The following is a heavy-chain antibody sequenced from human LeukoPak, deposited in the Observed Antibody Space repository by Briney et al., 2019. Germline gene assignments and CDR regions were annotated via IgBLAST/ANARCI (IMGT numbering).Heavy chain of an antibody. CDR1: GFTFSSYG. V-gene: IGHV3-30*03. D-gene: IGHD2-2*01. CDR3: AGYCSSTSCPEYYYGMDV. CDR2: ISYDGSNK. Sequence: GRSLRLSCAAPGFTFSSYGMHWVRQAPGKGLEWVAVISYDGSNKYYADSVKGRFTISRDNSKNTLYLQMNSLRAEDTAVYYCAGYCSSTSCPEYYYGMDVWGQGTTVTVSS. J-gene: IGHJ6*02.